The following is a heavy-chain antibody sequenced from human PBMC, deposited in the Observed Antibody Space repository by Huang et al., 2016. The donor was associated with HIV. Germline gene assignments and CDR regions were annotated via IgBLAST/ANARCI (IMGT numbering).Heavy chain of an antibody. CDR2: IIPNLGTT. CDR3: ATDFIRRTPPYFSYMDV. V-gene: IGHV1-69*13. CDR1: GGTFSSYA. Sequence: QVQLVQSGAEVKKPGSSVKVSCKASGGTFSSYAIGWVRQAPGQGLEGMGGIIPNLGTTNYAKNFQGRVTITADESTSTAYMELSSLRSDDTAVYYCATDFIRRTPPYFSYMDVWGKGTTVTVSS. D-gene: IGHD3-10*01. J-gene: IGHJ6*03.